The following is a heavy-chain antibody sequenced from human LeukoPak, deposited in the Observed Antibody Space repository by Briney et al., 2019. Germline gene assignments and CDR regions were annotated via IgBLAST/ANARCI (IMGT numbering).Heavy chain of an antibody. D-gene: IGHD6-19*01. J-gene: IGHJ4*02. Sequence: SETLSLTCTVSGGSISSSGHYWGWVRQPPGKGLEWIGNIFYSGSTYYNPSLKSRVTISVDTSNNQFSLKLTSVTAADTAVYYCARHTDSVWSSFDSWGQGTLVTVS. CDR3: ARHTDSVWSSFDS. CDR2: IFYSGST. CDR1: GGSISSSGHY. V-gene: IGHV4-39*01.